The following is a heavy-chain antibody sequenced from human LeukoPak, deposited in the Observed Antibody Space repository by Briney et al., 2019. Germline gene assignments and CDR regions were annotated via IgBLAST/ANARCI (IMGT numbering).Heavy chain of an antibody. J-gene: IGHJ4*02. D-gene: IGHD6-13*01. Sequence: GGSLRLSCAASGFTFSSYWMHWVRQAPGKGLEWVSGINWNGGSTGYADSVKGRFTISRDNAKNSVYLQMNSLRAEDTAFYYCARVRAAAGTFDYWGQGTLVTVSS. CDR1: GFTFSSYW. CDR2: INWNGGST. V-gene: IGHV3-20*04. CDR3: ARVRAAAGTFDY.